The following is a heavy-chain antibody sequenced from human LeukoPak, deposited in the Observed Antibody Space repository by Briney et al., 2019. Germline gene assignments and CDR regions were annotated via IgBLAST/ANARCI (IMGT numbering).Heavy chain of an antibody. Sequence: ASVKVSCKASGYTFTSYAMHWVRQAPGQRLEWMGWINAGNGNTKYSQKFQGRVTITRDTSASTAYMELSSLRSEDTAVYYCATVGGSYFAFDIWGQGTMVTVSS. J-gene: IGHJ3*02. D-gene: IGHD1-26*01. CDR2: INAGNGNT. V-gene: IGHV1-3*01. CDR1: GYTFTSYA. CDR3: ATVGGSYFAFDI.